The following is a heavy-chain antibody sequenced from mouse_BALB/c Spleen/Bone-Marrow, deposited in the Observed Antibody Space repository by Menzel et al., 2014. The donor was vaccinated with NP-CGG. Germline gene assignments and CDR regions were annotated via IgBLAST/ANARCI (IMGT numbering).Heavy chain of an antibody. CDR2: IDPANGNT. J-gene: IGHJ4*01. CDR3: AGASYYAMDY. Sequence: VQLQQSGAELVKPGASVKLSCTAPGFNIKDTYMHWVRQRPEQGLEWIGRIDPANGNTKYDPKFQGKATITADTSSNTAYLQLSSLTSEDTAVYYCAGASYYAMDYWGQGTSVTVSS. V-gene: IGHV14-3*02. CDR1: GFNIKDTY.